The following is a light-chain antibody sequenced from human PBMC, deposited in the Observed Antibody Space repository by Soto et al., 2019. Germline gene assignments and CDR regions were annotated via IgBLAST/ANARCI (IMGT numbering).Light chain of an antibody. Sequence: DIQLTQSPSFMSASVGDRVTITCRASQDIRSDLAWYQQKPGKAPKFLIYDASTLQSGVPSRFSGSGSGTEFTLTISSLQPEDFAMYYCKHLNSDPLTFGGGTKVEIK. CDR2: DAS. J-gene: IGKJ4*01. V-gene: IGKV1-9*01. CDR1: QDIRSD. CDR3: KHLNSDPLT.